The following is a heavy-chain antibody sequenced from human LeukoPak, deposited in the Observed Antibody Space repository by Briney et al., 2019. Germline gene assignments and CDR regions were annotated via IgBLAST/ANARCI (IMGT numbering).Heavy chain of an antibody. V-gene: IGHV1-18*01. Sequence: ASVKVSCKASGYTFTSYGISWVRQAPGQGLEWMGWISAYNGNTNYAQKLQGRVTMTPDTSTSTAYMELRSLRSDDTAVYYCARAKAYCGGDCYRPYYFDYWGQGTLVTVSS. CDR1: GYTFTSYG. CDR3: ARAKAYCGGDCYRPYYFDY. D-gene: IGHD2-21*02. CDR2: ISAYNGNT. J-gene: IGHJ4*02.